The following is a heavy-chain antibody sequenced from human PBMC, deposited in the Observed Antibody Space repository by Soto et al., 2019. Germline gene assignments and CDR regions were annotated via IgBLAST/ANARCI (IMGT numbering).Heavy chain of an antibody. D-gene: IGHD6-19*01. CDR1: GASISSGNW. V-gene: IGHV4-4*02. CDR3: ARAPYSSNFDY. Sequence: SETLSLTCAVSGASISSGNWWSWVRQSPGKGLEWIGEIYHSGSTSHNPSLKSRVIISVDKSRNQFSLKLSSVTAADTAVYYCARAPYSSNFDYSGQGTLVTVSS. J-gene: IGHJ4*02. CDR2: IYHSGST.